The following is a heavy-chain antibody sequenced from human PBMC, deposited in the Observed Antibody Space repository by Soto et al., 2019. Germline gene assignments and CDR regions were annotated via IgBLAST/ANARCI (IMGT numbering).Heavy chain of an antibody. D-gene: IGHD6-13*01. CDR3: ARMASAGTLNWFDP. J-gene: IGHJ5*02. CDR2: MNPGSGKT. Sequence: ASVKVSCKASGYTFINYDISWVRQATGQGLEWMGWMNPGSGKTGYANKFQGRVTMTRDASTSTAHLELSSLTSEDTAVYYCARMASAGTLNWFDPWGQGTLVTVPS. CDR1: GYTFINYD. V-gene: IGHV1-8*02.